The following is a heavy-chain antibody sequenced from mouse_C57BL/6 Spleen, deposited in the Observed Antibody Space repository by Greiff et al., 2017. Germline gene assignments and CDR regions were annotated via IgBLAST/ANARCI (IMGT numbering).Heavy chain of an antibody. V-gene: IGHV7-4*01. J-gene: IGHJ3*01. CDR2: IRNKANGYTT. Sequence: EVQGVESGGGLVQPGASLRLSCAASGFTFTDYYMSWVRQPPGKAPEWLALIRNKANGYTTEYTASVKGRFTISRDNSQNILYLQMNTLRAEESATYYCVKAPSTGTAWFAYWGQGTLVTVSA. D-gene: IGHD4-1*02. CDR3: VKAPSTGTAWFAY. CDR1: GFTFTDYY.